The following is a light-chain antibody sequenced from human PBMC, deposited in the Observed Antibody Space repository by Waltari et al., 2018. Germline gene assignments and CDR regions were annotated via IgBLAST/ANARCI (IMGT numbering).Light chain of an antibody. CDR3: QSYDTSLSVV. CDR1: GSNIGASYD. J-gene: IGLJ3*02. V-gene: IGLV1-40*01. Sequence: QSVLTQPPSVSGAPGQRVTISCTGSGSNIGASYDVHWYQQLPRAAPKLLIYGSSTRPLGVPDRFFCSTSCTSASLAITGLQAEDEADYYCQSYDTSLSVVFGGGTKLTVL. CDR2: GSS.